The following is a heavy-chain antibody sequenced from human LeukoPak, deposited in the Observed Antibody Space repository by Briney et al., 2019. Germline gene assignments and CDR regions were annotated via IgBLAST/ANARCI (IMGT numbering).Heavy chain of an antibody. J-gene: IGHJ4*02. CDR1: GYTFSTYG. Sequence: ASVKVSCKASGYTFSTYGISWVRQAPGQGLEWMGWISAYNGHTNYAQKFQGRVTMTTDTFTSTAYMELTSLTSDDTAVYYCARDKDLGAVAGTFDYWGQGTLVTVSS. D-gene: IGHD6-19*01. CDR3: ARDKDLGAVAGTFDY. CDR2: ISAYNGHT. V-gene: IGHV1-18*01.